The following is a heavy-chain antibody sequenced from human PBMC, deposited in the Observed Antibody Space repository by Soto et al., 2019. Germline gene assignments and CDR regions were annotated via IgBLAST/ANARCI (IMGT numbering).Heavy chain of an antibody. V-gene: IGHV1-3*01. J-gene: IGHJ6*03. CDR2: INAGNGNT. Sequence: ASVKVSCKASGYTFTSYAMHWVRQAPGQRLEWMGWINAGNGNTKYSQKFQGRVTITRDTSASTAYMELSSLRSEDTAVYYCARGGYSGYQRDTEPYYYYYYMDVWGKGTTVTVSS. D-gene: IGHD5-12*01. CDR3: ARGGYSGYQRDTEPYYYYYYMDV. CDR1: GYTFTSYA.